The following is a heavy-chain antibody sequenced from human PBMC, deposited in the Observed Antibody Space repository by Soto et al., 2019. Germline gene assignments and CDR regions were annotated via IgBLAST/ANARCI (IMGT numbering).Heavy chain of an antibody. V-gene: IGHV4-4*02. CDR2: IFHSVTT. Sequence: QVQLQESGPGLVKPSGTLSLTCAVSGGSISSSHWWRWARQSPAKGLEWIGEIFHSVTTNYNPSLKSRVTISVDNSKNQFSRKLDSVTAADTAVYYCARQLERGGLPEGFEYWGQGTLATVSS. D-gene: IGHD1-1*01. CDR3: ARQLERGGLPEGFEY. J-gene: IGHJ4*02. CDR1: GGSISSSHW.